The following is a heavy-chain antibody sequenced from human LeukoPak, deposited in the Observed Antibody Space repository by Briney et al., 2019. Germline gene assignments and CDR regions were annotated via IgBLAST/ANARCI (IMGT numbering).Heavy chain of an antibody. D-gene: IGHD1-26*01. CDR3: ARGDPSGRPGIGFDY. J-gene: IGHJ4*02. CDR2: FHDSEGT. CDR1: RGSISNAY. Sequence: SETLSLTCTVSRGSISNAYRSWIRQPPGKGLEWIGHFHDSEGTNYNPSLKSRAAISVDTSKNQFSLMLTSVTAADTAVYYCARGDPSGRPGIGFDYWGQGTLVTVSS. V-gene: IGHV4-59*01.